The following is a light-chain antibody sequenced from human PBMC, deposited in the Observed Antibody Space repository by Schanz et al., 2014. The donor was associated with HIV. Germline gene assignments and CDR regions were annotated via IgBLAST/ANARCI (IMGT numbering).Light chain of an antibody. J-gene: IGLJ3*02. CDR3: ATWDDGLEAWV. CDR2: ANN. V-gene: IGLV1-44*01. CDR1: SSNIGSNT. Sequence: QSVLTQPPSASGTPGQRVTISCSGSSSNIGSNTVNWYQQLPGTAPRLLIQANNQRPSGVPDRFSGSKSGTSASLAISGLQSEDEGDYYCATWDDGLEAWVFGGGTKVTVL.